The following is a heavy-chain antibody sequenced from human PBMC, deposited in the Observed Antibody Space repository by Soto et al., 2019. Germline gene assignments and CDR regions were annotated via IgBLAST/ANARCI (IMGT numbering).Heavy chain of an antibody. V-gene: IGHV3-30*04. D-gene: IGHD5-18*01. CDR1: GFIFSAYD. J-gene: IGHJ4*02. CDR2: MSYDGTNK. CDR3: VRDPRPHHGYSFGYGY. Sequence: QVQLVESGGGVVQPGGSLGLSCAASGFIFSAYDMHWVRQAPGEGLEWVAVMSYDGTNKHYADSVKGRFTISRDNSKNTLYLQMNSLRTDDTGLYYCVRDPRPHHGYSFGYGYWGQGTLVTVSS.